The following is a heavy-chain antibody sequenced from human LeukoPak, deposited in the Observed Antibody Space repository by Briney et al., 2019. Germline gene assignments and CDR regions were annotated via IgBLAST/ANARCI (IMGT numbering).Heavy chain of an antibody. CDR2: INHGGST. V-gene: IGHV4-34*01. J-gene: IGHJ4*02. CDR1: GGSFSGYY. Sequence: LETLSLTCAVSGGSFSGYYWSWIRQPPGKGLEWIGEINHGGSTNYNPSLKSRVTISLDTSKNQFSLKLSSVTAADTAVYYCARDQQGNFDYWGEGTLVSVSS. CDR3: ARDQQGNFDY. D-gene: IGHD7-27*01.